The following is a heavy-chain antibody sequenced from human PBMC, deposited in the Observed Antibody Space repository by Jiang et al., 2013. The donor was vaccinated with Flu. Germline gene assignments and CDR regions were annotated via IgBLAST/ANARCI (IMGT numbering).Heavy chain of an antibody. D-gene: IGHD2-15*01. J-gene: IGHJ3*01. Sequence: KPGASVKVSCKASGYTFTSYYMHWVRQAPGQGLEWMGIINPSGGSTSYAQKFQGRVTITRDTSASTVYMELSSLRSEDTAVYYCARGYCSGGSCHLRLLGFWGQGTMVTVSS. CDR2: INPSGGST. CDR1: GYTFTSYY. CDR3: ARGYCSGGSCHLRLLGF. V-gene: IGHV1-46*01.